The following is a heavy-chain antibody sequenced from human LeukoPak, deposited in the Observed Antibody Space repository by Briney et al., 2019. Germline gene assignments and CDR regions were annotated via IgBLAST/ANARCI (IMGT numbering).Heavy chain of an antibody. J-gene: IGHJ6*03. D-gene: IGHD2-8*01. CDR2: IRYDGSNK. CDR1: GFTFSSYG. CDR3: AKDRCSNGVGCYYYYMDV. Sequence: PGGSLRLSCAASGFTFSSYGMDWVRQAPGKGLEWVAFIRYDGSNKYYADSVKGRFTISRDNSKNTLYLQMNSLRAEDTAVYYCAKDRCSNGVGCYYYYMDVWGKGTTVTISS. V-gene: IGHV3-30*02.